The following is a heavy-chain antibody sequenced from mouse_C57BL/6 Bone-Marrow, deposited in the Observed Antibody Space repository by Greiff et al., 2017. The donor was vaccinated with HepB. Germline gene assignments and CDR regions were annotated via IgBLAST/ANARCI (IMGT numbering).Heavy chain of an antibody. V-gene: IGHV1-82*01. Sequence: QVQLQQSGPELVKPGASVKISCKASGYAFSSSWMNWVKQRPGKGLEWIGRIYPGDGDTNYNGKFKGKATLTADKSSSTAYMQLSSLTSEDSAVYICASPPYYGSSYLDYWGQGTTLTVSS. CDR2: IYPGDGDT. CDR1: GYAFSSSW. J-gene: IGHJ2*01. CDR3: ASPPYYGSSYLDY. D-gene: IGHD1-1*01.